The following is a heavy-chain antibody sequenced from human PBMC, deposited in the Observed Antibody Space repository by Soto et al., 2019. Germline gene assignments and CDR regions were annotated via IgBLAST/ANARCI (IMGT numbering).Heavy chain of an antibody. D-gene: IGHD2-21*02. CDR3: ATVYCGGDCYPFDS. Sequence: ASVKVSCKVSGYTLTELSMHWVRQAPGKGLEWMGGFDPEDGETIYAQKFQGRVTMTEDTSTDTAYMELSSLRSEDTAVYYCATVYCGGDCYPFDSWGQGTLVTV. CDR1: GYTLTELS. J-gene: IGHJ4*02. V-gene: IGHV1-24*01. CDR2: FDPEDGET.